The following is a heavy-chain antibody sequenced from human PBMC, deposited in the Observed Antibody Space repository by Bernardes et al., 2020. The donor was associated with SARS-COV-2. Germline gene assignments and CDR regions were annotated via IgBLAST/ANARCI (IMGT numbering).Heavy chain of an antibody. Sequence: SETLSLTCTVSGGSISSSSYYWGWIRQPPGKGLEWIGSIYYSGSTYSNPSLKSLVTISVDTSKNQFSLKLSSVTAADTAVYYCARGGSRATWIQLWFSPPFDYWGQGTLVTVSS. V-gene: IGHV4-39*01. CDR3: ARGGSRATWIQLWFSPPFDY. CDR1: GGSISSSSYY. D-gene: IGHD5-18*01. CDR2: IYYSGST. J-gene: IGHJ4*02.